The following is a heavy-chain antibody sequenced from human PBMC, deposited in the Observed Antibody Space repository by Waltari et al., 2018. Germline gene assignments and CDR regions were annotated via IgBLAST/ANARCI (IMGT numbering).Heavy chain of an antibody. J-gene: IGHJ4*02. V-gene: IGHV3-33*01. CDR3: ARDFASTYFFDY. CDR2: IWYDGRYE. CDR1: GFDFRGSL. Sequence: QVQLVESGGGVVQPVRSLRLSCAASGFDFRGSLMHLVRQAPGKGLEWVAVIWYDGRYEYYADSVKGRFTISRDNSKDTLYLQMNSLRAEDTAVYYCARDFASTYFFDYWGQGTLVTVSS.